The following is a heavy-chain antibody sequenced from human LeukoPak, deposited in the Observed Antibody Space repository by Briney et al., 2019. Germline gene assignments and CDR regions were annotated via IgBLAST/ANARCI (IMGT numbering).Heavy chain of an antibody. J-gene: IGHJ3*02. CDR3: ASELDDDAFDI. Sequence: GGSLRLSCAASGFTFSNAWMSWVRQAPGKGLEWVSSISSSSSYIYYADSVKGRFTISRDNAKNSLYLQMNSLRAEDTAVYYCASELDDDAFDIWGQGTMVTVSS. CDR2: ISSSSSYI. CDR1: GFTFSNAW. V-gene: IGHV3-21*01. D-gene: IGHD2-2*03.